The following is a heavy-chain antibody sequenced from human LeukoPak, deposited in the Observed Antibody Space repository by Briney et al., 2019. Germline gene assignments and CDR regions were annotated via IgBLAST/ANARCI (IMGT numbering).Heavy chain of an antibody. V-gene: IGHV3-7*03. Sequence: PGGSLRLSCAASGFSFSDYWMSWVRQAPGKGLEWVANIKQDGSEKYYVDSVKGRFTISRDNAKNSLYLQMNSLRAEDTAVYYCAKSRSITIFGVVIRTGVDYWGQGTLVTVSS. CDR1: GFSFSDYW. D-gene: IGHD3-3*01. CDR3: AKSRSITIFGVVIRTGVDY. J-gene: IGHJ4*02. CDR2: IKQDGSEK.